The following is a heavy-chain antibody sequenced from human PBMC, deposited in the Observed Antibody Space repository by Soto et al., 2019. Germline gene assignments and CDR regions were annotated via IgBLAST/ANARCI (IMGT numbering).Heavy chain of an antibody. CDR2: IIPILGIA. CDR3: GGGGEGGGYYGMDV. CDR1: GGTFSSYT. D-gene: IGHD3-16*01. Sequence: QVQLVQSGAEVKKPGSSVKVSCKASGGTFSSYTISWVRQAPGQGLEWMGRIIPILGIANYARKFQGRVTITADQSTSTACLWVSRWSSEATAVNYWGGGGEGGGYYGMDVWGQGTTVTVSS. J-gene: IGHJ6*02. V-gene: IGHV1-69*02.